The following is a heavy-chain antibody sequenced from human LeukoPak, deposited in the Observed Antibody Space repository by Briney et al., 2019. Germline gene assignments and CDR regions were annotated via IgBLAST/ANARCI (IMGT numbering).Heavy chain of an antibody. CDR3: ARDLAAAGTAIDY. V-gene: IGHV7-4-1*02. CDR2: INTNTGNP. J-gene: IGHJ4*02. D-gene: IGHD6-13*01. CDR1: GYTFTSYA. Sequence: ASVKVSCKASGYTFTSYAMNWVRQAPGQGLEWMGWINTNTGNPTYAQGFTGRFVSSLDTPVSTAYLQISSLKAEDTAVYYCARDLAAAGTAIDYWGQGTLVTVSS.